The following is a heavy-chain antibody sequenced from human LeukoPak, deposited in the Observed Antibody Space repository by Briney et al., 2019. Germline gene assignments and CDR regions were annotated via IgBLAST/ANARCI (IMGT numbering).Heavy chain of an antibody. J-gene: IGHJ4*02. V-gene: IGHV4-59*01. CDR3: ARGFYSPHY. D-gene: IGHD4-11*01. CDR1: GGSISSDY. Sequence: SETLSLTCTVSGGSISSDYWSWIRQPPGKGLEWIGYIYYSGRTYYNPSLKSRITISVDTSKDQFSLKLSSVTAADTAVYYCARGFYSPHYWGQGTLVSVSS. CDR2: IYYSGRT.